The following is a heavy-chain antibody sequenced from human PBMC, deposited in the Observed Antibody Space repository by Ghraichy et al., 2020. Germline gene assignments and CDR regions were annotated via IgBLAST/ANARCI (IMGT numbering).Heavy chain of an antibody. CDR2: MTSSSRTI. CDR3: ARGATVVRFFYYDGMDV. V-gene: IGHV3-48*02. J-gene: IGHJ6*02. CDR1: GFTLSSYS. D-gene: IGHD4-23*01. Sequence: GGSLRLSCVGSGFTLSSYSMNWVRQSPGKGLEWVAYMTSSSRTISYADSVKGRFTISRDNAQNSLYLQMNSLRDEDTALYYCARGATVVRFFYYDGMDVWGQGTTVTVSS.